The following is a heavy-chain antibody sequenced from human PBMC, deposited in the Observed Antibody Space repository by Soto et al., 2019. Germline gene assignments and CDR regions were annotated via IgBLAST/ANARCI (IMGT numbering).Heavy chain of an antibody. CDR2: IYHSGST. CDR3: ARGVEQLEYYYGMDV. V-gene: IGHV4-30-2*01. Sequence: QLQLQESGSGLVKPSQTLSLTCAVSGGSISSGGYSWSWIRQPPGKGLEWIGYIYHSGSTYYNPSLKGRVTISVDRSKNQFSLKLSSVTAADTAVYYCARGVEQLEYYYGMDVWGQGTTVTVSS. D-gene: IGHD1-1*01. CDR1: GGSISSGGYS. J-gene: IGHJ6*02.